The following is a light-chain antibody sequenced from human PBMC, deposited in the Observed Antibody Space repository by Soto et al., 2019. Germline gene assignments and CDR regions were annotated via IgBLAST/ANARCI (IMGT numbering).Light chain of an antibody. Sequence: EILLTQSPSTLFLSPGERATLSCGAGQSVSSYLAWYQPKPGQAPRLLIYHASNRATGIPARFSGSGSGTDFTLTISSLEPEDFAVYYCQQRSNSPQTFGQGTKVDI. CDR1: QSVSSY. J-gene: IGKJ1*01. CDR3: QQRSNSPQT. CDR2: HAS. V-gene: IGKV3-11*01.